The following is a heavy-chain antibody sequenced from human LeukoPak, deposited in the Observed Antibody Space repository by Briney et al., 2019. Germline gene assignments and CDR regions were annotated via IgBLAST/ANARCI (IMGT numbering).Heavy chain of an antibody. V-gene: IGHV3-9*01. Sequence: GGSLRLSCAASGFTFEDYAMHWVRQAPGKGLGWVSGISWNSGSIGYADSVKGRFTISRDNAKNSLYLQMNSLRAEDTALYYCAKTGGDGYNWPYYFDYWGQGTLVTVSS. CDR2: ISWNSGSI. CDR3: AKTGGDGYNWPYYFDY. CDR1: GFTFEDYA. D-gene: IGHD5-24*01. J-gene: IGHJ4*02.